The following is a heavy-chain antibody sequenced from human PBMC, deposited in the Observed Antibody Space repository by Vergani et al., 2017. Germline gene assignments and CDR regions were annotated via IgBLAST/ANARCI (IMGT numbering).Heavy chain of an antibody. V-gene: IGHV4-59*01. Sequence: QVQLQESDPGLVKPSETLSLTCTVSGGSISSYYWSWIQQPPGKGLEWIGYIYYSGSTNYNPSLKSRVTISVDTSKNQFSLKLSSVTAADTAVYYCARPDNYGDYVPFDYWGQGTLVTVSS. D-gene: IGHD4-17*01. J-gene: IGHJ4*02. CDR3: ARPDNYGDYVPFDY. CDR2: IYYSGST. CDR1: GGSISSYY.